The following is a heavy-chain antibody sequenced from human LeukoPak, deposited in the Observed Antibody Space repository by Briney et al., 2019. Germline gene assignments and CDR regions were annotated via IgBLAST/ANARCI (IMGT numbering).Heavy chain of an antibody. J-gene: IGHJ6*03. CDR1: GGTFISYA. CDR3: ARGPSYCSSTSCYYYYYYMGV. CDR2: VIPIFGTA. Sequence: ASVNVSCKASGGTFISYAISWVRQAPGQGLEWMGGVIPIFGTANYAQKFQGRVTITTDESTSTAYTELSSLRSEDTAVYYCARGPSYCSSTSCYYYYYYMGVWGKGTTVTVSS. V-gene: IGHV1-69*05. D-gene: IGHD2-2*01.